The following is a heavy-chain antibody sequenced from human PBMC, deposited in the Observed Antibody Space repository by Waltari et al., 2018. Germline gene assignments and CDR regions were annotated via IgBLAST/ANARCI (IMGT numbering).Heavy chain of an antibody. CDR3: AKSRGFEY. CDR1: GFTLSRYW. V-gene: IGHV3-7*01. Sequence: EVQLVESGGGLVQPGGSLRLSCGASGFTLSRYWMSWARQTPGKGLGWVANINYDGRQKYYGDSVKGRFTISRDNAKNSVYLQMNSLRVEDTAVYYCAKSRGFEYWGQGTLITVSS. CDR2: INYDGRQK. D-gene: IGHD2-2*01. J-gene: IGHJ4*02.